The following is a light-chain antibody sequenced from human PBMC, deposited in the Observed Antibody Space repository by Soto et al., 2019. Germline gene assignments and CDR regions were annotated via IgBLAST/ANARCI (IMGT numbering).Light chain of an antibody. CDR3: QQYNPYSRT. CDR1: QSIVSW. CDR2: AAS. Sequence: DIQMTQSLSTLSSSVGYRATITSRASQSIVSWLAWYQQKPGKAPNLLIYAASSLQSGVPSRFSGSGSGTDFTLTISSLQRDDFAIYYCQQYNPYSRTFGQGTKVDIK. J-gene: IGKJ1*01. V-gene: IGKV1-5*01.